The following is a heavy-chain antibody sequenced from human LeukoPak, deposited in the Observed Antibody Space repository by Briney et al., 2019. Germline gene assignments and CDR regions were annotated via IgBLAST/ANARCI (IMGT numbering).Heavy chain of an antibody. J-gene: IGHJ4*02. CDR1: GGTFSSYA. CDR3: AAREENCSSTSCYRGTYYFDY. V-gene: IGHV1-69*05. Sequence: SVKVSCKASGGTFSSYAISWVRQAPGQGLEGMGGIIPIFGTANYAQKFQGRVTITTDESTSTAYMELSSLRSEDTAVYYCAAREENCSSTSCYRGTYYFDYWGQGTLVTVSS. D-gene: IGHD2-2*01. CDR2: IIPIFGTA.